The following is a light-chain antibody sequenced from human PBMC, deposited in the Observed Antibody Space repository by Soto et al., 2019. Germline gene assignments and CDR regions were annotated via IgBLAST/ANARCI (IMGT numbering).Light chain of an antibody. Sequence: DSQMTQSPSSLSASVGDRVTITCRASQNISTYLHWYQQKPGKAPSLLIYTTSTLQSGVPSRFSGSRSGTDFTLTITSLQPEDFATYYCQQTYSTPQTFGQGTKVEIK. CDR3: QQTYSTPQT. CDR1: QNISTY. CDR2: TTS. V-gene: IGKV1-39*01. J-gene: IGKJ1*01.